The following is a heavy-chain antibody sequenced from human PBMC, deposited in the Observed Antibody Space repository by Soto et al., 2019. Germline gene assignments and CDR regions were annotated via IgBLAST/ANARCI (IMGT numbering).Heavy chain of an antibody. CDR3: ARKGLAGAEPVY. V-gene: IGHV3-33*01. Sequence: QVQLVESGGGVVQPGRSLRLSCAASGFTFSSYGMHWVRQAPGKGLEWVAGIWYDRSNKYYADSVKGRFTTSRDNSKNTLDLQMNSLRAEDTAVYYCARKGLAGAEPVYWRQGTLVTVSS. CDR1: GFTFSSYG. J-gene: IGHJ1*01. CDR2: IWYDRSNK. D-gene: IGHD1-26*01.